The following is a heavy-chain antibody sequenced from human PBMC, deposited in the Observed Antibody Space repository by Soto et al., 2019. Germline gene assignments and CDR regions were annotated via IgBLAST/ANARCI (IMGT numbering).Heavy chain of an antibody. D-gene: IGHD3-9*01. CDR2: ITGNGGST. CDR1: GFPFSTYA. J-gene: IGHJ4*02. Sequence: GGSLRLSCAGSGFPFSTYAMNWVRQPPGEGLEWVSSITGNGGSTYYTDSVKGRFTISRDNSKNTVYLQMDSLRVEDTALYYFAKDSMASYDLLTGFYPDYWGQGTRVTVSS. CDR3: AKDSMASYDLLTGFYPDY. V-gene: IGHV3-23*01.